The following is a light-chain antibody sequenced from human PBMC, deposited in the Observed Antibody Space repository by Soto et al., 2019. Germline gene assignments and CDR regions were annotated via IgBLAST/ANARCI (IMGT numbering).Light chain of an antibody. CDR3: SSYADESYV. CDR1: SSDIGTYNL. CDR2: EVS. V-gene: IGLV2-23*02. Sequence: QSALTQPASVSGSPGQSITISCTGTSSDIGTYNLVSWYQQHPGKAPRLLIYEVSKRPSGVFNRFSGSKSGNTASLTISGLQAEDEADYYCSSYADESYVFATGTKVTVL. J-gene: IGLJ1*01.